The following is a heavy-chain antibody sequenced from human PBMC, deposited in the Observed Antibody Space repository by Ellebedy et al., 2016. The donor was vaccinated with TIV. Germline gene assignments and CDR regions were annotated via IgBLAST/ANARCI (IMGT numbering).Heavy chain of an antibody. Sequence: ASVKVSCXASGYTFTGYYMHWVRQAPGQGLEWMGWINPNSGGTNYAQKFQGRVTMTRDTSISTAYMELSRLRSDDTAVYYCARNRYCSSTSCRVYWFDPWGQGTLVTVSS. D-gene: IGHD2-2*01. CDR1: GYTFTGYY. J-gene: IGHJ5*02. CDR3: ARNRYCSSTSCRVYWFDP. V-gene: IGHV1-2*02. CDR2: INPNSGGT.